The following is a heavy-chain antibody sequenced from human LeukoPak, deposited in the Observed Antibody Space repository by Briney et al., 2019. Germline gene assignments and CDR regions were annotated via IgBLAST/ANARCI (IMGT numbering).Heavy chain of an antibody. J-gene: IGHJ4*02. Sequence: PGGSLRLSCAASGFAVSSNYMSWVRQAPGKGLERVSIIYSGGSRYYADSVKGRFTISRDNSKNTLYLQMNTLRAEDTAVYYCARYKTAGDYFDYWGQGTLVTVSS. CDR2: IYSGGSR. V-gene: IGHV3-53*01. D-gene: IGHD2-21*02. CDR3: ARYKTAGDYFDY. CDR1: GFAVSSNY.